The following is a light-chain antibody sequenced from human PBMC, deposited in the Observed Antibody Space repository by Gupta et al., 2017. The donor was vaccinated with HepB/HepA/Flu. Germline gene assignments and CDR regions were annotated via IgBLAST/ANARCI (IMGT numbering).Light chain of an antibody. V-gene: IGKV3-20*01. CDR3: QQYGDSPPWT. Sequence: EIVLMQSPGTLSLSSGDRATLSCRASQNVRDRYLAWYQQKPGQAPKLLIYGVSIRATGVADRFSGSGSGTDFTLTINKLEPEDFALYFCQQYGDSPPWTFGQGTKVELK. CDR1: QNVRDRY. CDR2: GVS. J-gene: IGKJ1*01.